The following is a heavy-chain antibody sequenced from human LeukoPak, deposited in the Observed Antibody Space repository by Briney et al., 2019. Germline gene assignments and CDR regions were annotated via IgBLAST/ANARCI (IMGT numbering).Heavy chain of an antibody. V-gene: IGHV3-23*01. CDR1: GFTFSSYA. CDR3: AKSWGEYYDYVWAGDY. D-gene: IGHD3-16*01. Sequence: PGGSLRLSCAASGFTFSSYAMSWVRQAPGKGLEWVSAISGSGGSTYYADSVKGRFTISRDNSKNTLYLQMNSLRAEDTAVYYCAKSWGEYYDYVWAGDYWGQGTLVTVSS. J-gene: IGHJ4*02. CDR2: ISGSGGST.